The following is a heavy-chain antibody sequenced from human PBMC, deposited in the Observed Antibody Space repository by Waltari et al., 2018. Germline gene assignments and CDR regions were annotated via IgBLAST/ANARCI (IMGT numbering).Heavy chain of an antibody. J-gene: IGHJ4*02. CDR2: IYYSGST. V-gene: IGHV4-39*01. CDR3: APMAQGGYFFDY. Sequence: QLQLQESGPGLVKPSETLSLTCTVSGGSISSSSYYWGWIRQPPGKGLEWIGSIYYSGSTYYNPALKSRVTISVDTSKNQFSLKLSSVTAADTAVYYCAPMAQGGYFFDYWGQGTLVTVSS. D-gene: IGHD3-22*01. CDR1: GGSISSSSYY.